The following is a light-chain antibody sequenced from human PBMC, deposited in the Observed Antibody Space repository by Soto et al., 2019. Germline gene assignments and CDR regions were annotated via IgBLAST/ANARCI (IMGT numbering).Light chain of an antibody. CDR3: ATWDGSLNVV. CDR2: SND. J-gene: IGLJ2*01. CDR1: TSNIGTNT. V-gene: IGLV1-44*01. Sequence: QSVLTQSHSASGTPGQRVSISCSGSTSNIGTNTVSWYQHVPGTAPKLLIYSNDQRPSAVPGRFSGSKSGTSASLAISGLVSEDDADYYCATWDGSLNVVFGGGTKLTV.